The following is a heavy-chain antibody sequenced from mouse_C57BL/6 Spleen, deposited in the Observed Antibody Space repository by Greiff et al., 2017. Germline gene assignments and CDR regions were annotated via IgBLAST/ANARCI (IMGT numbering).Heavy chain of an antibody. CDR2: IYPRSGNT. Sequence: QVHVKQSGAELARPGASVKLSCKASGYTFTSYGISWVKQRTGQGLEWIGEIYPRSGNTYYNEKFKGKATLTADKSSSTAYMELRSLTSEDSAVYFCARHDGMAWFAYWGQGTLVTVSA. CDR1: GYTFTSYG. D-gene: IGHD2-3*01. J-gene: IGHJ3*01. CDR3: ARHDGMAWFAY. V-gene: IGHV1-81*01.